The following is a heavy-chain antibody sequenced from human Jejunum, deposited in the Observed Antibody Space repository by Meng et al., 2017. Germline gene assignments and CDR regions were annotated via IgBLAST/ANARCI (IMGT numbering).Heavy chain of an antibody. CDR1: GASMSSGNYY. Sequence: QMHLQESGPGLVKPSQTLSLTFTVSGASMSSGNYYWTWIRQHPGKGLEWIGYIYYSGSTYYNPSLQSLVTISIDMPENQFSLKLTSVTAADTAVYYCARVNWTSSYWYFDLWGRGTLVTVSS. CDR2: IYYSGST. CDR3: ARVNWTSSYWYFDL. V-gene: IGHV4-31*01. J-gene: IGHJ2*01. D-gene: IGHD1-1*01.